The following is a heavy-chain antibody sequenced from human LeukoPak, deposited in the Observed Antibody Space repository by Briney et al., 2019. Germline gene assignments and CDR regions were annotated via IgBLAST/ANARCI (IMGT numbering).Heavy chain of an antibody. CDR1: GFTFSSYA. V-gene: IGHV3-23*01. D-gene: IGHD2-15*01. J-gene: IGHJ5*02. CDR2: ISGSGGST. Sequence: PGGSLRLSCAASGFTFSSYAMSWVRQAPGKGLEWVSAISGSGGSTYYADSVKGRFTISRDNSKNTLYLQIDSLRAEDTAVYYCAKDLPLGYWPRTPLVLNYFDPWGQGTLVTVFS. CDR3: AKDLPLGYWPRTPLVLNYFDP.